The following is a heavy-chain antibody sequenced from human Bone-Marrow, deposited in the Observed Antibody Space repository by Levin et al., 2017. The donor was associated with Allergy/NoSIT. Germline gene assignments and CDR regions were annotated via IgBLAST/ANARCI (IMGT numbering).Heavy chain of an antibody. CDR3: ARGLLASWHFDS. CDR2: IVHTGDI. J-gene: IGHJ4*02. D-gene: IGHD2-2*01. V-gene: IGHV4-34*12. Sequence: QTLSLTCAVSGGSFSGYFWSWIRQSPEKGLEWVGEIVHTGDINYNPSLRGRAIVSTDTSKNHFLLSLTSVTAADTGIYHCARGLLASWHFDSWGQGIQVIVSS. CDR1: GGSFSGYF.